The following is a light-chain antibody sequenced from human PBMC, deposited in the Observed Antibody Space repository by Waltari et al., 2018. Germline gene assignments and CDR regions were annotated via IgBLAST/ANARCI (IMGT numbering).Light chain of an antibody. Sequence: QSALPQPASVSGSPGQPITISCTGTNSDIGLYTYVSWYQQHPGKAPKLMIYDVSYRPSGVSNRFSGSKSGNTASLTISGLQAEDEADYYCSSFTTSSTGVFGGGTKLTVL. V-gene: IGLV2-14*01. CDR3: SSFTTSSTGV. J-gene: IGLJ3*02. CDR2: DVS. CDR1: NSDIGLYTY.